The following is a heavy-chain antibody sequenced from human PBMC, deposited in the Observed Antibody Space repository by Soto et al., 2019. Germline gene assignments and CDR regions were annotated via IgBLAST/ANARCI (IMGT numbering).Heavy chain of an antibody. J-gene: IGHJ5*02. Sequence: QVQLVQSGAEVKRPGASVMVSCTASGYTFINYGINWVRQAPGQGLEWMGWISAHNGNTNYAQKLQGRVSMTPDTSTSTAYMELKSLRSDDTAVYYCARENRVSEGWFDPWGQGTLVTVSS. CDR3: ARENRVSEGWFDP. CDR1: GYTFINYG. V-gene: IGHV1-18*01. CDR2: ISAHNGNT.